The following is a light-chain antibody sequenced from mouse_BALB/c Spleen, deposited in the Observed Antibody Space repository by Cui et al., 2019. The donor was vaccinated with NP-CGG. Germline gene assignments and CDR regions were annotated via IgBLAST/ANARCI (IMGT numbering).Light chain of an antibody. CDR3: ALWYSNHWV. V-gene: IGLV1*01. Sequence: ALVTHETALTTSPGETVTLTCRSSTGAVTTSNYANWVQEKPDHLFTGLIGGTNNRVPGVPARFSGSLIGDKAALTLTGAQTEDEAMYFCALWYSNHWVFGGGTKLTVL. J-gene: IGLJ1*01. CDR1: TGAVTTSNY. CDR2: GTN.